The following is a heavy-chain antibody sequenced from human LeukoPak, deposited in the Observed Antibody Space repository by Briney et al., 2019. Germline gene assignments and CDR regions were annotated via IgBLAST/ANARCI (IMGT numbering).Heavy chain of an antibody. CDR3: ASGRTDIVVVPATLRNYYFDY. V-gene: IGHV1-69*06. J-gene: IGHJ4*02. CDR2: IMPISGTA. CDR1: GGTFTSYD. D-gene: IGHD2-2*01. Sequence: SLKVSCKASGGTFTSYDISWVRQAPGQGLEWMGGIMPISGTANYAQKFQGRVTITADKPTNTAYMELSSLRSEDTAVYYCASGRTDIVVVPATLRNYYFDYWGQGTLVTVSS.